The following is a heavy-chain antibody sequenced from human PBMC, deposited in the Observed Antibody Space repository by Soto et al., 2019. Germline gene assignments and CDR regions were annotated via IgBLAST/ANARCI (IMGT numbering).Heavy chain of an antibody. J-gene: IGHJ5*02. CDR1: GFTFSSYS. CDR3: ASGYCSGGSCRRWFDP. Sequence: GGSLRLSCAASGFTFSSYSMNWVRQAPGKGLEWVSSISSSSSYIYYADSVKGRFTISRDNAKNSLYLQMNSLRAEDTAVYYCASGYCSGGSCRRWFDPWGQGTLVTVSS. CDR2: ISSSSSYI. D-gene: IGHD2-15*01. V-gene: IGHV3-21*01.